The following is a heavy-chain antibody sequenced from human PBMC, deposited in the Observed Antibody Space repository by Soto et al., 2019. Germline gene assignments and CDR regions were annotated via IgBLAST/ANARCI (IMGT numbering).Heavy chain of an antibody. J-gene: IGHJ4*02. CDR2: ISYDGSNK. V-gene: IGHV3-30*18. CDR1: GFTFSSYG. CDR3: AKELLRIWLPHHASALDY. Sequence: ESGGGVVQPGRSLRLSCAASGFTFSSYGMHWVRQAPGKGLEWVAVISYDGSNKYYADSVKGRFTISRDNSKNTLYLQMNCPRAEYTSVYYCAKELLRIWLPHHASALDYWGQGTLVTVSS. D-gene: IGHD5-12*01.